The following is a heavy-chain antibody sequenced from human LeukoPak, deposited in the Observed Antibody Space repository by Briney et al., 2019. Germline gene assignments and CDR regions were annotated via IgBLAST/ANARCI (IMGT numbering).Heavy chain of an antibody. J-gene: IGHJ4*02. D-gene: IGHD3-3*01. Sequence: SETLSLTCVVYGESFSGYYWTWIRQPPGKGLEWIGEIIDTGSTKYNSSLKSRVTISVDTSKNEFSLNLTSVTAADTAIYYCARGLASGYPPIPFDYWGQGALVTVSS. CDR1: GESFSGYY. CDR3: ARGLASGYPPIPFDY. CDR2: IIDTGST. V-gene: IGHV4-34*12.